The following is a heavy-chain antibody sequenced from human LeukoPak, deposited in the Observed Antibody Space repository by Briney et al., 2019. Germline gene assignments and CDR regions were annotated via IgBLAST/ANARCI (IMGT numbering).Heavy chain of an antibody. CDR2: ISRSSNYI. CDR3: ARSTSAFDI. V-gene: IGHV3-21*01. J-gene: IGHJ3*02. Sequence: GGSLRLSCAASGFTFSSYSMNWVRQAPGKGLEWVSSISRSSNYIYYADLVKGRFTISRDNAKNSLYLQMNSLRAEDTAVYYCARSTSAFDIWGQGTMVTVSS. D-gene: IGHD1-1*01. CDR1: GFTFSSYS.